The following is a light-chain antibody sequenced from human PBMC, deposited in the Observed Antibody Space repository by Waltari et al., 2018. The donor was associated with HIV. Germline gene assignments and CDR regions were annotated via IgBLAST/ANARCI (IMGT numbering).Light chain of an antibody. Sequence: QSALSQPASVSGSPGQSITISCSGTSNDIGISNLVSWYQHHPGKAPKLIIFDVDKRPSGISERFSGSKSCYTASLTISGLRTEDEADYFCCSKSTIYFGVLFGGGTTLTVL. J-gene: IGLJ2*01. CDR3: CSKSTIYFGVL. V-gene: IGLV2-23*02. CDR2: DVD. CDR1: SNDIGISNL.